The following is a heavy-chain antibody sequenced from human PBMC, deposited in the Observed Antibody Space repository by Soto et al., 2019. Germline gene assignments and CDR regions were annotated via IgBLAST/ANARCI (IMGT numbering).Heavy chain of an antibody. CDR1: GGSISSYY. CDR3: ARRGYSYGYWFDP. Sequence: QVQLQESGPGLVKPSETLSLTCTVSGGSISSYYWSWIRQPPGKGLEWIGYIYYSGSTNYNPSIKSRGTISVDTSKNQFSLKLSSVTAADTAVYYCARRGYSYGYWFDPWGQGTLVTVSS. J-gene: IGHJ5*02. CDR2: IYYSGST. V-gene: IGHV4-59*01. D-gene: IGHD5-18*01.